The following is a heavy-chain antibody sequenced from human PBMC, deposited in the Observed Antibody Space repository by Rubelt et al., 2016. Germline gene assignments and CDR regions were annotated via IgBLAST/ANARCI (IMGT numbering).Heavy chain of an antibody. J-gene: IGHJ4*02. V-gene: IGHV1-18*01. CDR1: GYTFTSYG. CDR3: ARDRGGYYFDY. D-gene: IGHD2-15*01. Sequence: QVQLVQSGAEVKKLGASVKVSCKASGYTFTSYGISWVRQAPGQGLEWMGWISAYNGNTNYAQKIKGRVTMTTDPSTRTAYMELRSRRSDDTAVYYCARDRGGYYFDYWGQGTLVTVSS. CDR2: ISAYNGNT.